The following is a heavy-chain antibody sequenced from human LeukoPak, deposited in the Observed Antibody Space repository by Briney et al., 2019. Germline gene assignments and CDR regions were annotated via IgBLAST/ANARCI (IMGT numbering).Heavy chain of an antibody. V-gene: IGHV3-21*01. Sequence: GRSLRLSCAASGFTFSSYSMNWVRQAPGKGLEWVSSISSSSSYIYYADSVKGRFTISRDNAKNSLYLQMNSLRAEDTAVYYCASYEYSSSSVDYWGQGTLVTVSS. CDR2: ISSSSSYI. J-gene: IGHJ4*02. D-gene: IGHD6-6*01. CDR3: ASYEYSSSSVDY. CDR1: GFTFSSYS.